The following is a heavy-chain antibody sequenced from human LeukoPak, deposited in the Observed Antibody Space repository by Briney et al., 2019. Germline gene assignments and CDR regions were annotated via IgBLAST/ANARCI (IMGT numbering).Heavy chain of an antibody. J-gene: IGHJ4*02. CDR1: GGSISTTDYY. Sequence: SETLSLTCTVSGGSISTTDYYWDWIRQPPGKGLEWIGGLHYSGSTYYSPSLKSRLTISISVSKNQFSLKLSTVTAADTAVYYCARRGSGYNNYFDYWGQGTLVTVSS. CDR3: ARRGSGYNNYFDY. D-gene: IGHD5-24*01. V-gene: IGHV4-39*01. CDR2: LHYSGST.